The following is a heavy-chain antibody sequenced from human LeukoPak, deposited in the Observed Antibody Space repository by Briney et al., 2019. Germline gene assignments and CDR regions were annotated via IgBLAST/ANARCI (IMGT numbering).Heavy chain of an antibody. CDR3: AKDRAVARYYYYGMDV. D-gene: IGHD6-19*01. V-gene: IGHV3-9*01. CDR2: ISWNSGSI. CDR1: GFTFDDYA. J-gene: IGHJ6*02. Sequence: RSGGSLRLSCAASGFTFDDYAMHWVRQAPGKGLEWVSGISWNSGSIGYADSVKGRFTISRDNAKNSLYLQMNSLRAEDTALYYCAKDRAVARYYYYGMDVWGQGTTVTVSS.